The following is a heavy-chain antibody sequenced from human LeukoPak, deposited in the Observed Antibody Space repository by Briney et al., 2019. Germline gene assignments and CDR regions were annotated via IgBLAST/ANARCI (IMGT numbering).Heavy chain of an antibody. D-gene: IGHD3-22*01. J-gene: IGHJ1*01. Sequence: KPSETLSLTCAVSGYSISSGYYWGWIRQPPGKGLEWIGTIYHSGRTYYSPSLKSRVTMSVDPSNNQFSLNLRSVTAADTAVYYCARRRYYDGSGYLEWGQGTLLSVSS. CDR1: GYSISSGYY. CDR3: ARRRYYDGSGYLE. CDR2: IYHSGRT. V-gene: IGHV4-38-2*01.